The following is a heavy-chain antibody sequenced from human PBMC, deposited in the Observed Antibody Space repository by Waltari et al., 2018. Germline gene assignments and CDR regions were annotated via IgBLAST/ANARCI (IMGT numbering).Heavy chain of an antibody. CDR2: INPKSGAT. CDR3: ARDFSDILTGPADY. J-gene: IGHJ4*02. D-gene: IGHD3-9*01. V-gene: IGHV1-2*02. CDR1: GYTFTGHY. Sequence: QVQLEQPGAEVAKPGASVKVSCKASGYTFTGHYIHWVRQAPGQGLEWMGWINPKSGATNYAQKFLGRVTMTRTTSISTVYMELSRLTSDDTAIYYCARDFSDILTGPADYWGQGTLVTVSS.